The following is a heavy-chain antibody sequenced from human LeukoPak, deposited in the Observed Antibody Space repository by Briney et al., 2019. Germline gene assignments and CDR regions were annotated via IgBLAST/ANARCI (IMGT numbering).Heavy chain of an antibody. V-gene: IGHV4-30-2*01. CDR1: GGSISRGGYS. J-gene: IGHJ3*02. D-gene: IGHD3-22*01. CDR3: ARGSYYYDSSGYYRDAFDI. CDR2: IYHSGST. Sequence: SETLSLTCAVSGGSISRGGYSWSWIRQPPGKGLEWIGYIYHSGSTYYNPSLKSRVTISVDRSKNQFSLKLSSVTAADTAVYYCARGSYYYDSSGYYRDAFDIWGQGTMVTVSS.